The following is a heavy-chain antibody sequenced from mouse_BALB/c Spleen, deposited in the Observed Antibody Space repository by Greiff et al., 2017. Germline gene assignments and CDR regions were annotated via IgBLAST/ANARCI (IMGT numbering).Heavy chain of an antibody. V-gene: IGHV2-6-5*01. D-gene: IGHD2-4*01. Sequence: QVQLKESGPGLVPPSQSLSITCTASGFTLTDYGVSWIRQPPGKGLEWLGVIWGGGSTYYNSAIKSTLCIIKYNTKRQVFLIMISLQTSDTDMYYSARDYNMITGFAYWGQGTLVTVSA. CDR1: GFTLTDYG. CDR3: ARDYNMITGFAY. J-gene: IGHJ3*01. CDR2: IWGGGST.